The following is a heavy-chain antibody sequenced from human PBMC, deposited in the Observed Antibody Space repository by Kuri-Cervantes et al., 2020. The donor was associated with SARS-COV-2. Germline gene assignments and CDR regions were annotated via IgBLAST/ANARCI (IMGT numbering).Heavy chain of an antibody. CDR2: IYYSGST. Sequence: GSLRLSCTVSGGSISSYYWSWIRQPPGKGLEWIGYIYYSGSTNYNPSLKSRVTISVDTSKNQFSLKLSSVTAADTAVYYCARGDYYDSSGYFYYFDYWGQGTLVTVSS. CDR1: GGSISSYY. D-gene: IGHD3-22*01. CDR3: ARGDYYDSSGYFYYFDY. V-gene: IGHV4-59*01. J-gene: IGHJ4*02.